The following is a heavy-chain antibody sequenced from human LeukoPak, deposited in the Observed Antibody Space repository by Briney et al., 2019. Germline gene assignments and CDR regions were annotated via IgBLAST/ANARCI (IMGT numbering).Heavy chain of an antibody. J-gene: IGHJ6*02. D-gene: IGHD3-22*01. CDR2: ISYDGSNK. CDR3: AREVRDSSGYTPYYYYGMDV. Sequence: GGSLRLSCAASGFTFSSSGMHWVRQAPGKGLEWVAVISYDGSNKYYADSVKGRFTFSRDNSKNTLYLQMNSLRAEDTAVYYCAREVRDSSGYTPYYYYGMDVWGQGTTVTVSS. V-gene: IGHV3-30*03. CDR1: GFTFSSSG.